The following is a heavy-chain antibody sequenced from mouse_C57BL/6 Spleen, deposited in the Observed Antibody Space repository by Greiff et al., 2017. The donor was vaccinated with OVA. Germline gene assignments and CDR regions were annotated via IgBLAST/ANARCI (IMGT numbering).Heavy chain of an antibody. CDR3: ASWDMGLDY. CDR2: IDPADGET. D-gene: IGHD4-1*01. CDR1: GFNIKDYY. Sequence: VQLQQSGAELVKPGASVKLSCTASGFNIKDYYMHWVKQRTEQGLEWIGRIDPADGETKYAPQFQGKATINSDTSSNTAYLQLSSLTSEYTAVYYCASWDMGLDYWGQGTSVTVSS. V-gene: IGHV14-2*01. J-gene: IGHJ4*01.